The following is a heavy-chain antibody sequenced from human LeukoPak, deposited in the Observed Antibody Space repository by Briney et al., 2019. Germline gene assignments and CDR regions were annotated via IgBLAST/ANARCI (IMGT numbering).Heavy chain of an antibody. CDR2: IYTSGST. CDR3: ARDHPMIEGAFDI. J-gene: IGHJ3*02. CDR1: GGSISSGSYY. D-gene: IGHD3-22*01. Sequence: PSETLSLTCTVSGGSISSGSYYWSWIRQPAGKGLEWIGRIYTSGSTNYNPSLKSRVTISVDTSKNQFSLKLSSVTAADTAVYYCARDHPMIEGAFDIWGQGTMVTVSS. V-gene: IGHV4-61*02.